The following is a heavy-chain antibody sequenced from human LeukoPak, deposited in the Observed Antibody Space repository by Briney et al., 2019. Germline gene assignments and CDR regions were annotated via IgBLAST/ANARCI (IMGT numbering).Heavy chain of an antibody. Sequence: GASVKVSCKASGYTFTSYAISWVRQAPGQGLEWMGGIIPIFGTANYAQKFQGRVTITADESTSTAYMELSSLRSEDTAVYYCAREDIVVVPAAMGYYYYYGMDVWGQGTTVTVSS. D-gene: IGHD2-2*01. CDR1: GYTFTSYA. J-gene: IGHJ6*02. CDR2: IIPIFGTA. CDR3: AREDIVVVPAAMGYYYYYGMDV. V-gene: IGHV1-69*13.